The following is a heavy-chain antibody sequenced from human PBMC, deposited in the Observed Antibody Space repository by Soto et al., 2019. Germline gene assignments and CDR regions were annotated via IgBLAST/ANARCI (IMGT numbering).Heavy chain of an antibody. J-gene: IGHJ4*02. CDR3: ARHIKYSSSWYVGYFDY. D-gene: IGHD6-13*01. CDR1: GYSFTIYC. V-gene: IGHV5-51*01. Sequence: PGESLKISCKGAGYSFTIYCIGWVLQMPGKGLEWMGIIYPGDSDTRYSPSFQGQVTISADKSISTAYLQWSSLKASDTAMYYCARHIKYSSSWYVGYFDYWGQGTLVTVS. CDR2: IYPGDSDT.